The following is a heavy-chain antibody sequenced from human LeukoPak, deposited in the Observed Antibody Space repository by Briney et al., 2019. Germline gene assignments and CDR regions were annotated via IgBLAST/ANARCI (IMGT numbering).Heavy chain of an antibody. D-gene: IGHD6-19*01. CDR3: AKRPRAVAEAYFDY. J-gene: IGHJ4*02. V-gene: IGHV3-23*01. Sequence: PGGSLRLSCAASGFTFSSYAMSWVRQAPGKGLEWVSATSGSGISTYYADSVKGRFTISRDSSKNTLYLQMNSLRAEDTAVYYCAKRPRAVAEAYFDYWGQGTLVTVSS. CDR2: TSGSGIST. CDR1: GFTFSSYA.